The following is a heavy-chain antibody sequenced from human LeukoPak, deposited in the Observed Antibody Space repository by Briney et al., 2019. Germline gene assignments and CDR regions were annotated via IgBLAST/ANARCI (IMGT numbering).Heavy chain of an antibody. Sequence: PSETLSLTCAVYGGSFSGYYWSWIRQPPGKGLEWIGEINHSGSTNYNPPLKSRVTISVDTSKNQFSLKLSSVTAADTAVYYCARLIRVLRYFDWLTDMDVWGQGTTVTVSS. V-gene: IGHV4-34*01. J-gene: IGHJ6*02. CDR2: INHSGST. CDR1: GGSFSGYY. CDR3: ARLIRVLRYFDWLTDMDV. D-gene: IGHD3-9*01.